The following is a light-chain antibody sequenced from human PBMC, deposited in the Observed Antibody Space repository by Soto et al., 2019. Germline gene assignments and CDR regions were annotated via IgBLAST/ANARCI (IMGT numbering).Light chain of an antibody. CDR1: SGHSNYA. CDR3: QTWGTGIRV. CDR2: VNSDGSH. J-gene: IGLJ1*01. V-gene: IGLV4-69*01. Sequence: QLVLTQSPSASASLGASVKLICTLSSGHSNYAIAWHQQQPEKGPRYLMKVNSDGSHRKGDGIPDRFSGSSSGAQRYLTISSLQSEDEADYYCQTWGTGIRVFGTGTKLTVL.